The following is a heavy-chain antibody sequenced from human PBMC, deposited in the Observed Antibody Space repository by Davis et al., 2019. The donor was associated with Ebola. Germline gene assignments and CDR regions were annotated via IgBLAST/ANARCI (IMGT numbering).Heavy chain of an antibody. Sequence: GESLKISCAASGFTFSSYSMNWVRQAPGKGLEWVSSISSSSSYIYYADSVKGRFTISRDNAKNSLYLQMNSLRLEDTAVYYCVRDYNDGIGRFDYWGQGTLVTVSS. D-gene: IGHD3-16*01. V-gene: IGHV3-21*01. CDR3: VRDYNDGIGRFDY. J-gene: IGHJ4*02. CDR1: GFTFSSYS. CDR2: ISSSSSYI.